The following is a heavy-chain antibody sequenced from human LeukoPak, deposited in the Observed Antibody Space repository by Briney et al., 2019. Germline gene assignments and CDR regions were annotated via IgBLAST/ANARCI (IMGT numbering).Heavy chain of an antibody. Sequence: GESLKISCKGSGYSFTNYWIGWVRQMPGKGLEWMGIIYPGDSDIRYSPSFQGQVTISADKSISTAYLQWSGLKASDTAMYYCARHLRLGFWSGYSNYYYYYMDVWGKGTTVTVSS. V-gene: IGHV5-51*01. CDR3: ARHLRLGFWSGYSNYYYYYMDV. D-gene: IGHD3-3*01. J-gene: IGHJ6*03. CDR2: IYPGDSDI. CDR1: GYSFTNYW.